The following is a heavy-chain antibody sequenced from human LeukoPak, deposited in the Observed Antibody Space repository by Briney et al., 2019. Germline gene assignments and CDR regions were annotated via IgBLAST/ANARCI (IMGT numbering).Heavy chain of an antibody. CDR1: SGTLSGYY. D-gene: IGHD6-6*01. J-gene: IGHJ6*03. Sequence: SETLSLTRTVNSGTLSGYYWTWIRQSSGKGLEYIGEINQSGDTNYNPSLKSRITISVDASKNQFSLNLGSVTAADTAVYSCARDWGVEARPGYMDVWGKGTTVTVSS. CDR3: ARDWGVEARPGYMDV. V-gene: IGHV4-34*01. CDR2: INQSGDT.